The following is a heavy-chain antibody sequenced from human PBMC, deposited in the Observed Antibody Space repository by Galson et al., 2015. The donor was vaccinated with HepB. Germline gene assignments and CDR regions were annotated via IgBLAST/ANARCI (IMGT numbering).Heavy chain of an antibody. V-gene: IGHV3-30*04. CDR2: ISYDGSNK. J-gene: IGHJ4*02. Sequence: SLRLSCAASGFTFSSYAMHWVRQAPGKGLEWVAVISYDGSNKYYADSVKGRFTISRDNSKNTLYLQMNSLRAEDTAVYYCAREGVEDSSGYYVSPFDYWGQGTLVTVSS. D-gene: IGHD3-22*01. CDR1: GFTFSSYA. CDR3: AREGVEDSSGYYVSPFDY.